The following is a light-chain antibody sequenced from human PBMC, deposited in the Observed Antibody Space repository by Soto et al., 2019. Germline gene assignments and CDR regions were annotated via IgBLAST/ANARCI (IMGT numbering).Light chain of an antibody. CDR2: DVT. V-gene: IGLV2-14*01. CDR1: SSDVGNSNF. Sequence: QSALTQPASMSGSPGQSITISCTGTSSDVGNSNFVSWFQQHPGKAPKLLIYDVTNRPSGVSDRFSGSKSGYTASLTISGLQAEDEADYYCNSYTSSSTWVFGGGTQLTVL. CDR3: NSYTSSSTWV. J-gene: IGLJ3*02.